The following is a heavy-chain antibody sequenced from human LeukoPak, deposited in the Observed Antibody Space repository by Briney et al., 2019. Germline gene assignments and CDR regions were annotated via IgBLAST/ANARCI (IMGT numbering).Heavy chain of an antibody. Sequence: SETLSLXCTVSGGSITSYSWSWIRLPAGKGLEWIGRINPSGSTDYNPSLKSRLTMSLDTSKKHFSLNLNSVTAADTAVYYCARQQLKTMASFDSWGQGTLVTVSS. CDR3: ARQQLKTMASFDS. V-gene: IGHV4-4*07. CDR2: INPSGST. D-gene: IGHD4/OR15-4a*01. J-gene: IGHJ4*02. CDR1: GGSITSYS.